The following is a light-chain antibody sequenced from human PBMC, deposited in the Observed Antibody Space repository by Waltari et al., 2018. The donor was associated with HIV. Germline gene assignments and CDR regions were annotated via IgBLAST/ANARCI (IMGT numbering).Light chain of an antibody. CDR3: QQYNQWPRT. CDR2: GAS. V-gene: IGKV3D-15*01. Sequence: EVVMTQSPATLSVSPGARATLSCRASQSLTINLVWYQQKPGQAPRLLIYGASTRATGVPARFSGSGSGTEFTLTISSLQSEDFAVYYCQQYNQWPRTFGQGTKVEIK. CDR1: QSLTIN. J-gene: IGKJ2*01.